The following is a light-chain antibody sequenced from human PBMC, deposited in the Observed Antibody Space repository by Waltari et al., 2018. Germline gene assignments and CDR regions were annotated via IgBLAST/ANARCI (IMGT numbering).Light chain of an antibody. CDR1: SSDVGGYIY. J-gene: IGLJ2*01. V-gene: IGLV2-14*03. CDR2: EVS. Sequence: SALTQPDSMSGSPGQSITIPCTGTSSDVGGYIYVSWYQQHPGEAPKLMIFEVSHRPSGVSERFSGSKSGNTASLTISGLQAEDEADYYCGSYASGNSILFGGGTKVTVL. CDR3: GSYASGNSIL.